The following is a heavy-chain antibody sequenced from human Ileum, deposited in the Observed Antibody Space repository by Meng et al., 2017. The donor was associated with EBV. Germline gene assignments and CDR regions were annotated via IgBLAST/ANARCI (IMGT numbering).Heavy chain of an antibody. CDR2: IHYSGST. J-gene: IGHJ4*02. CDR3: ARTYYYDSSGYALFDY. Sequence: LPPLESGPGLVKPSETLSLTCSVSCGSLSSSSYYWGWIRQPPGKGLEWIGNIHYSGSTYYNPSLKSRVTISVDTSKNQFSLKLRSVTAADTAVYYCARTYYYDSSGYALFDYWGQGTLVTVSS. CDR1: CGSLSSSSYY. V-gene: IGHV4-39*07. D-gene: IGHD3-22*01.